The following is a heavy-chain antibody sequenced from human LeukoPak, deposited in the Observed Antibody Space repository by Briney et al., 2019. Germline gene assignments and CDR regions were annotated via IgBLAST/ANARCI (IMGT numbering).Heavy chain of an antibody. J-gene: IGHJ4*02. D-gene: IGHD3-10*01. V-gene: IGHV1-18*01. Sequence: ASVKVSCKPSGYTFTSYGISWVRQAPGQGLEWMGWISAYNGNTNYAQKLQGRVTMATDTSTSTAYMELRSLRSDDTAVYYCAVYYGSGSYYNSLDYWGQGTLVTVSS. CDR1: GYTFTSYG. CDR3: AVYYGSGSYYNSLDY. CDR2: ISAYNGNT.